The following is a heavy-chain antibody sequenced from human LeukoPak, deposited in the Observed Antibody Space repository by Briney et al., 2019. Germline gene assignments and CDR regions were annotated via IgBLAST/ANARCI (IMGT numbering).Heavy chain of an antibody. CDR2: ISSSGSTI. CDR3: ARDLQITTVTPTGYFDY. CDR1: GFTFSDYY. V-gene: IGHV3-11*04. J-gene: IGHJ4*02. Sequence: GGSLRLSCAASGFTFSDYYMSWIRQAPGKGLEWVSYISSSGSTIYYADSVKGRFTISRDNAKNSLYLQMNSLRAEDTAVYYCARDLQITTVTPTGYFDYWGQGTLVTVSS. D-gene: IGHD4-17*01.